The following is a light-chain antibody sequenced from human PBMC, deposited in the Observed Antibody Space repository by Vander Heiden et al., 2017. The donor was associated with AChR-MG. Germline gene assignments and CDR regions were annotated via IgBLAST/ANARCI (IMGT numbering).Light chain of an antibody. CDR2: QDT. CDR3: QTWDNSTAVV. CDR1: ELGDKY. V-gene: IGLV3-1*01. Sequence: SYELTQAPSVSVSPGQTASITCSGDELGDKYVCWYQQKPGQSPVLVIYQDTKRPSGIPERFSGSNSGNTASLTISGTQAMDEADYYCQTWDNSTAVVFGGGTKLTVL. J-gene: IGLJ2*01.